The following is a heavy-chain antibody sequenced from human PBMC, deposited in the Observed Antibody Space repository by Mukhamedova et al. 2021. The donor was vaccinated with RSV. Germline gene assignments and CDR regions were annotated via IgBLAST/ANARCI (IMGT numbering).Heavy chain of an antibody. CDR2: ISSSSSTI. J-gene: IGHJ5*02. Sequence: LEWVSYISSSSSTIYYADSVKGRFTISRDNAKNSLYLQMNSLRDDDTAVYYCVPGGSYERAWGQGTLVTVSS. V-gene: IGHV3-48*02. CDR3: VPGGSYERA. D-gene: IGHD1-26*01.